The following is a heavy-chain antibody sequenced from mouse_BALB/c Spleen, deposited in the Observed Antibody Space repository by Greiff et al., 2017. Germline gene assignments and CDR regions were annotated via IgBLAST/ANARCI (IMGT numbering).Heavy chain of an antibody. J-gene: IGHJ2*01. CDR2: INSNGGST. CDR1: GFTFSSYG. V-gene: IGHV5-6-3*01. Sequence: EVKVVESGGGLVQPGGSLKLSCAASGFTFSSYGMSWVRQTPDKRLELVATINSNGGSTYYPDSVKGRFTISRDNAKNTLYLQMSSLKSEDTAMYYCARDDYDSFDYWGQGTTLTVSS. CDR3: ARDDYDSFDY. D-gene: IGHD2-4*01.